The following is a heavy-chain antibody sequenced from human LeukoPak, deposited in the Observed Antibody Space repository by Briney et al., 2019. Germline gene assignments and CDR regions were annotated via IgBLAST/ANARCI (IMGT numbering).Heavy chain of an antibody. D-gene: IGHD5-12*01. J-gene: IGHJ4*02. CDR3: VGGYGYFDY. Sequence: GGSLRLSCAASGFTFSSYGMHWVRQAPGKGLEWVAVISYDGSNKYYADSVKGRFTISRDNSKNTLYLQMNSLRAEDTAVYYCVGGYGYFDYWGQGTLVTVST. CDR1: GFTFSSYG. CDR2: ISYDGSNK. V-gene: IGHV3-30*03.